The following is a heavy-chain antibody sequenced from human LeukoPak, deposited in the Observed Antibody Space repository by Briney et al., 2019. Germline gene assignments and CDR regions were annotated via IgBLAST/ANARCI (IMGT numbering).Heavy chain of an antibody. J-gene: IGHJ4*02. V-gene: IGHV3-7*01. CDR2: IKQDGSEK. CDR3: ARDGYSDLNDY. CDR1: GFTFSTYW. D-gene: IGHD5-12*01. Sequence: PGGSLRLSCAASGFTFSTYWMSWVRQAPGKGLEWVANIKQDGSEKYYVDSVKGRFTISRDNAKNSLYLQMNSLRAEDTAVYYCARDGYSDLNDYWGQGTLVTVSS.